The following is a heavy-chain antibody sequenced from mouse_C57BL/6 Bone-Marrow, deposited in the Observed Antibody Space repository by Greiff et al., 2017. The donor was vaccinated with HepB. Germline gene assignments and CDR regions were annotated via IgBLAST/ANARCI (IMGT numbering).Heavy chain of an antibody. V-gene: IGHV3-3*01. D-gene: IGHD2-4*01. CDR2: TFYSGIT. J-gene: IGHJ4*01. CDR3: ARSYDYDDGGSYAMDY. CDR1: GFSINSDCY. Sequence: VQLKESGPSLVRPSQTLSLTCTVTGFSINSDCYWIWIRQFPGNKLEYIGYTFYSGITYYNPSLESRTYITRDTSKNQFSLKLSSVTTEDTATYYCARSYDYDDGGSYAMDYWGQGTSVTVSS.